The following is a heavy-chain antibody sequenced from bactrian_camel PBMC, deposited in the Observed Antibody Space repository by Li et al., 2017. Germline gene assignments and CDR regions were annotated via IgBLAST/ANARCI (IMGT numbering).Heavy chain of an antibody. J-gene: IGHJ4*01. Sequence: VQLVESGGGSVQSGGSLRLTCQASGYSIAHYCMGWFRQAPGKGLEWVSSVSTGGRSKYYADSVNGRFTIDKDNAKNTVYLQMNSLKSEDTALYYCATDGWVAGSSEVLGPYNYWGQGTQVTVS. D-gene: IGHD6*01. CDR1: GYSIAHYC. V-gene: IGHV3-2*01. CDR3: ATDGWVAGSSEVLGPYNY. CDR2: VSTGGRSK.